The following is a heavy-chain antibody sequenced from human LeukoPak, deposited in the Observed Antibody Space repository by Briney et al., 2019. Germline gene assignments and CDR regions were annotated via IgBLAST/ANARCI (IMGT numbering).Heavy chain of an antibody. Sequence: PGASLRFSCAASGFTFSNYAMSWVRQAPGKGLEWVSAITGSGGNTYYADSVKVRFTISRDNSKNTVFLQMNSLRAEDTAVYYCAKWGDYDVLTGYYVSDYWGQGTLVTVSS. CDR1: GFTFSNYA. CDR2: ITGSGGNT. V-gene: IGHV3-23*01. J-gene: IGHJ4*02. CDR3: AKWGDYDVLTGYYVSDY. D-gene: IGHD3-9*01.